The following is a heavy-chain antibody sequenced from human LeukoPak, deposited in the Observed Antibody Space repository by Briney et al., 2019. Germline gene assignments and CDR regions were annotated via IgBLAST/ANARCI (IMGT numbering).Heavy chain of an antibody. Sequence: SETLSLTCTVSGGSISSYYCSWIRQPAGKGLEWIGRIYTGGNTNYNPSLKSRVTMSVDTSKNQFYLKLSSVTAADTAVYDCARRVAVAGRYYFDYWGQGTLVTVSS. CDR3: ARRVAVAGRYYFDY. CDR2: IYTGGNT. J-gene: IGHJ4*02. D-gene: IGHD6-19*01. V-gene: IGHV4-4*07. CDR1: GGSISSYY.